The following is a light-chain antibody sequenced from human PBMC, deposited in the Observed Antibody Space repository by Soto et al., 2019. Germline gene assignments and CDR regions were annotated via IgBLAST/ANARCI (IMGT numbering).Light chain of an antibody. J-gene: IGKJ5*01. CDR1: QSISNN. Sequence: QSPANLSLSPADPATIHCRARQSISNNLAWYQQKLGQAPRLLIYGASTRATGIPARFSGSGSGTEFTLTISILQSEDVAVYYCRKDPTWLRITLGQGRSLDI. CDR3: RKDPTWLRIT. V-gene: IGKV3D-15*01. CDR2: GAS.